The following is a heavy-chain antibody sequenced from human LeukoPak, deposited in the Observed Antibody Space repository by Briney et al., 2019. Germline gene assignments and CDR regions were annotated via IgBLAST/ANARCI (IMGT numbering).Heavy chain of an antibody. Sequence: SETLSLTCTVSDGSISSSSYYWGWIRLPPGKGLEWIGSSYYSGSTNYNPSLKSRVTISGDTSKNQFSLKLSSVTAADTAVYYCARQASGSSRLAYFDYWGQGTLVTVSS. CDR3: ARQASGSSRLAYFDY. D-gene: IGHD6-13*01. J-gene: IGHJ4*02. CDR2: SYYSGST. CDR1: DGSISSSSYY. V-gene: IGHV4-39*01.